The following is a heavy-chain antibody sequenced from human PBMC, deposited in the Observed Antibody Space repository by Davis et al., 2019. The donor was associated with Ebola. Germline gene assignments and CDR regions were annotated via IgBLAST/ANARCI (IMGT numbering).Heavy chain of an antibody. D-gene: IGHD3-10*01. J-gene: IGHJ6*02. CDR3: ARGSGFGGYGMDV. CDR2: INYSGST. Sequence: QTLSLTRAVYGGSFRGYYWTWIRQPPGKGLEWIGEINYSGSTNYNPSLKSRVTISVDTSKNQFSLKLSSVTAADTAVYYCARGSGFGGYGMDVWGQGTTVTVSS. CDR1: GGSFRGYY. V-gene: IGHV4-34*01.